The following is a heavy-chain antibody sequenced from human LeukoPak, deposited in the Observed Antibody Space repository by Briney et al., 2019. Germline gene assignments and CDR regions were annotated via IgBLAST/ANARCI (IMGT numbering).Heavy chain of an antibody. CDR2: ITSSSSYI. J-gene: IGHJ4*02. D-gene: IGHD5-24*01. CDR3: ARDFGGYNNDY. V-gene: IGHV3-21*01. Sequence: GGSLRLSCAASGFTFSSYIMNWVRQAPGKGLEWVSSITSSSSYIYYADSVKGRFTMSRGNAKNSLYLQMNSLRAEDTAVYYCARDFGGYNNDYWGQGTLVTVSS. CDR1: GFTFSSYI.